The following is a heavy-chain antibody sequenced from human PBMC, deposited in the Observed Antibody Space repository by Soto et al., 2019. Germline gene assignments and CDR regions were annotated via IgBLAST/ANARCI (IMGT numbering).Heavy chain of an antibody. Sequence: QLQLQESGPGLVKPSETLSLTCTVSGGSISSSSYYWGWIRQPPGKGLEWIGSIYYSGSTYYNPSLKSRFTISVDTSKNQFSLKLSSVTAADTAVYYCARLGKRRAAGTDYFDYWGQGTLVTVSS. CDR3: ARLGKRRAAGTDYFDY. CDR1: GGSISSSSYY. CDR2: IYYSGST. D-gene: IGHD6-13*01. J-gene: IGHJ4*02. V-gene: IGHV4-39*01.